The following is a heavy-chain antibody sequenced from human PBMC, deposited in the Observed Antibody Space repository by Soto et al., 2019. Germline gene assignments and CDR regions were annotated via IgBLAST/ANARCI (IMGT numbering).Heavy chain of an antibody. Sequence: GGSLRLSCEASGWTFSSYAMHWVRQATGKGLEWVAVVSHDGRNTHYADSVKGRFTISRDSSKNTVSLEMTSLRAEDTAVYYCAKGGRQWLVTSDFNYWGQGALVTVSS. V-gene: IGHV3-30*18. CDR1: GWTFSSYA. J-gene: IGHJ4*02. CDR3: AKGGRQWLVTSDFNY. D-gene: IGHD6-19*01. CDR2: VSHDGRNT.